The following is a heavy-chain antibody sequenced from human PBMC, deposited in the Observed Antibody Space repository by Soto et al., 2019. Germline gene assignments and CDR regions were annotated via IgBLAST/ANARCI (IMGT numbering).Heavy chain of an antibody. CDR1: GGSSSSYY. D-gene: IGHD1-1*01. V-gene: IGHV4-59*01. J-gene: IGHJ5*02. CDR2: IYYSGST. Sequence: SETLSLTWSVAGGSSSSYYWSWIRQPPGKGLEWIGYIYYSGSTNYNPSLKSRVTISVDTSKNQFSLKLSSVTAADTAVYYCVRGQVGGVQVPLRRFWFAPRGHGTLVPVSS. CDR3: VRGQVGGVQVPLRRFWFAP.